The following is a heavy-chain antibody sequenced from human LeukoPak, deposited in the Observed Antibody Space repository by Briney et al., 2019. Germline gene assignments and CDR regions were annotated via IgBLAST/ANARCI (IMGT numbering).Heavy chain of an antibody. J-gene: IGHJ4*02. CDR1: GLTFSSHW. D-gene: IGHD5-12*01. CDR2: IWNDGSKN. CDR3: ARGPWMVGTITAFDY. Sequence: GGSLRLSCAASGLTFSSHWMHWVRQAPGKGLEWVALIWNDGSKNLHADSVEGRFIISRDNSRDTVYLQMNSLRADDTAMYFCARGPWMVGTITAFDYWGQGTPVTVSS. V-gene: IGHV3-33*08.